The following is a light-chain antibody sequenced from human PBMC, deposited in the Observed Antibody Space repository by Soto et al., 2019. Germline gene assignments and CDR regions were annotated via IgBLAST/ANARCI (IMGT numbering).Light chain of an antibody. CDR1: QSVSSSY. Sequence: ESVLTQSPGTLSLSPGERATLSCRASQSVSSSYLAWYQRKPGQAPRLLIYDASSRATGIPDRFSGGGSGTDFTLTISRLEPEDFAVYYCKQYHNSPPTFGQGTKVDIK. V-gene: IGKV3-20*01. J-gene: IGKJ1*01. CDR3: KQYHNSPPT. CDR2: DAS.